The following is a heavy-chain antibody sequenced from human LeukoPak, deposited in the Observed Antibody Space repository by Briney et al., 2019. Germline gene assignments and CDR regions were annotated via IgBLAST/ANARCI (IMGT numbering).Heavy chain of an antibody. CDR3: AKDPPTIFGVVIYYFDY. Sequence: GGSLRLSCAASGFTFNIYVMTWVRQAPGKGLEWVSAITSSGDSTYYADSVKGRFTISRDNSKNTLHLQMNSLRAEDTAVYYCAKDPPTIFGVVIYYFDYWGQGTLVTVSS. D-gene: IGHD3-3*01. J-gene: IGHJ4*02. CDR1: GFTFNIYV. V-gene: IGHV3-23*01. CDR2: ITSSGDST.